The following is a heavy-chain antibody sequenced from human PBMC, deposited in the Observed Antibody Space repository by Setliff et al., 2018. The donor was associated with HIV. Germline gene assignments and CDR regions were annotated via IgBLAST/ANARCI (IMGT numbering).Heavy chain of an antibody. CDR2: ISGSGDST. Sequence: GGYVSLSCAASGVSLNYHAITWVRQAPGKGLEWVSGISGSGDSTFYVDSVKGRFTISRDNTRNLLYLEMNSLRAEDTAVYYCAGSRGYFVQAEWGQGTLVTVSS. CDR1: GVSLNYHA. V-gene: IGHV3-23*01. J-gene: IGHJ4*02. D-gene: IGHD1-1*01. CDR3: AGSRGYFVQAE.